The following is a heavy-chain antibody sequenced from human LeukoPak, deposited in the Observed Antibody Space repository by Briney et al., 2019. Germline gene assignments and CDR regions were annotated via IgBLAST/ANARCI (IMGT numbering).Heavy chain of an antibody. Sequence: GGSLRISCAASGFTFSSYAMSWVRQAPGKGLEWVSAISGSGGSTYYADSVKGRFTISRDNSKNTLYLQMNSLRAEDTAVYYCAKVRDPVLRYFDWLYALDYWGQGTLVTVSS. CDR1: GFTFSSYA. D-gene: IGHD3-9*01. CDR3: AKVRDPVLRYFDWLYALDY. J-gene: IGHJ4*02. V-gene: IGHV3-23*01. CDR2: ISGSGGST.